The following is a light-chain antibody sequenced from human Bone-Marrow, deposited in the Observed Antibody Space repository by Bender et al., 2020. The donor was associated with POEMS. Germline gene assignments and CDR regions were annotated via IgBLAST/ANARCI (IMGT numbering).Light chain of an antibody. CDR1: TGNIGGYNY. CDR2: DVS. J-gene: IGLJ2*01. Sequence: QSALTQPRSVSGSPGQSVTISCTGTTGNIGGYNYVSWYQHHPGKAPKLMIYDVSERPSGVPDRFSGSKSGNTASLTISGLQAEDEADYHCCSYAGSNTLVFGGGTKLTVL. V-gene: IGLV2-11*01. CDR3: CSYAGSNTLV.